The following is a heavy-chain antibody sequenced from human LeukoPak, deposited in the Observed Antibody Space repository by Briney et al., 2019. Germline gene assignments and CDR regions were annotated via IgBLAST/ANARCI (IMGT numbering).Heavy chain of an antibody. CDR2: IRSDGSKT. J-gene: IGHJ6*02. D-gene: IGHD2-2*01. V-gene: IGHV3-30*02. CDR3: AKRYCSSATCRSGMDV. CDR1: GFAFSTYG. Sequence: PGGSLRLSCAASGFAFSTYGMHWVRQAPGKGLEWVALIRSDGSKTYSADSVEGRFTISRDNSKNTLYLQMNSRGPEDTAVYYCAKRYCSSATCRSGMDVWGQGTTVTVSS.